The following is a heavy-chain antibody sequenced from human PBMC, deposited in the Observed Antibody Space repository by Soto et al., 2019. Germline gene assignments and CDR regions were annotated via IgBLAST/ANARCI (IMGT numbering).Heavy chain of an antibody. CDR1: GGTISSYY. CDR3: ARDGEYSSSRYYYYGMDV. J-gene: IGHJ6*02. D-gene: IGHD6-6*01. Sequence: LSLTCTVSGGTISSYYWSWIRQPAGKGLEWIGRIYTSGSTNYNPSLKSRVTMSIDTSKNQLSLRLSSVTAADTAVYYCARDGEYSSSRYYYYGMDVWGQGTTVTVSS. V-gene: IGHV4-4*07. CDR2: IYTSGST.